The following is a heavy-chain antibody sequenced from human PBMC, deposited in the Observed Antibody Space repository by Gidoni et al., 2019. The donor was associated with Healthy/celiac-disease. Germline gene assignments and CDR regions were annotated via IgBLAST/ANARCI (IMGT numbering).Heavy chain of an antibody. CDR1: GFTFSSYA. D-gene: IGHD3-22*01. Sequence: VQLLESGGGLVQPGGSLRLSCAASGFTFSSYAMSWVRQAPGKGLEWVSAISGSGGSTYYADSVKGRFTISRDNSKNTLYLQMNSLRAEDTAVYYCAKVARGYYYDSSGPLDYWGQGTLVTVSS. CDR2: ISGSGGST. CDR3: AKVARGYYYDSSGPLDY. J-gene: IGHJ4*02. V-gene: IGHV3-23*01.